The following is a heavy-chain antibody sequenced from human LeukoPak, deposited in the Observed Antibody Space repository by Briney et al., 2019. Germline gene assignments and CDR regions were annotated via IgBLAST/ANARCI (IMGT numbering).Heavy chain of an antibody. D-gene: IGHD1-26*01. J-gene: IGHJ6*02. CDR2: IYYSGST. CDR1: GDSISGSSYY. V-gene: IGHV4-39*07. Sequence: SETLSLTCTVSGDSISGSSYYWGWIRQPPGKGLEWIGSIYYSGSTYYNPSLKSRVTISVDTSKNQFSLKLSSVTAADTAVYYCARRYSGSYYGVDYYYGMDVRGQGTTVTVSS. CDR3: ARRYSGSYYGVDYYYGMDV.